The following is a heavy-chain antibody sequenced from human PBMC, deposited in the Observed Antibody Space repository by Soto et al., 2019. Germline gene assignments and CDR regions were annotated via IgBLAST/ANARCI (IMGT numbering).Heavy chain of an antibody. V-gene: IGHV3-7*01. J-gene: IGHJ4*02. CDR3: AKDVEWSFDY. CDR2: IKAYESST. Sequence: RGSLRLACPSSRLSFITLWMDWVRQVPGRGMEWVDKIKAYESSTYLADSVRGRFTISRDNAKNALCLQMNSLRVEDTAIYYWAKDVEWSFDYWGLGTLVTVSS. D-gene: IGHD3-3*01. CDR1: RLSFITLW.